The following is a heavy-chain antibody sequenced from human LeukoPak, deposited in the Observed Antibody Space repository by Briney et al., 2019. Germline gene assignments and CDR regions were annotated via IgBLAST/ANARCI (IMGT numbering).Heavy chain of an antibody. D-gene: IGHD3-22*01. V-gene: IGHV3-23*01. CDR2: TSGGGGST. Sequence: GGSLRLSCAASGFTFSTYAMSWVRQAPGRGLEWVSATSGGGGSTYYADSVRGRFTMSRDNSKNTLFLQMNSLRAEDTAVYYCAKDYYDSSGYSPFDYWGQGTLVTVSS. J-gene: IGHJ4*02. CDR3: AKDYYDSSGYSPFDY. CDR1: GFTFSTYA.